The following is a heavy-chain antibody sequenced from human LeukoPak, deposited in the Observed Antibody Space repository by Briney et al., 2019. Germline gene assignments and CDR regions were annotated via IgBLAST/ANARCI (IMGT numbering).Heavy chain of an antibody. J-gene: IGHJ4*02. CDR2: IYWDDDK. CDR3: AHFDLSGSYYLAFDY. D-gene: IGHD1-26*01. CDR1: GFSLSTSGVG. V-gene: IGHV2-5*02. Sequence: SGPTLVNPNQTLTLTCTFSGFSLSTSGVGLGWIRQPPEKALEWLALIYWDDDKRYSPSLKSRLTITKDTSKNQVVLTMTNMDPVDTATYYCAHFDLSGSYYLAFDYWGQGTLVTVSS.